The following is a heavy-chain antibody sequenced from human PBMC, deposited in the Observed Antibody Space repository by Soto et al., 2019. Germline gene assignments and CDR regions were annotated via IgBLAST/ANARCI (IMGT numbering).Heavy chain of an antibody. CDR1: GYTFTSYG. CDR2: ISAYNGNT. Sequence: QVQLVQSGAEVKKPGASVKVSCKASGYTFTSYGISWVRQAPGQGLEWMGWISAYNGNTNYAQKLQGRVTMTTDTSTSTAYMGLRSLRSDDADVYYCAREGEYDILTGYYIIHYYYGMDVWGQGTTVTVSS. D-gene: IGHD3-9*01. V-gene: IGHV1-18*01. CDR3: AREGEYDILTGYYIIHYYYGMDV. J-gene: IGHJ6*02.